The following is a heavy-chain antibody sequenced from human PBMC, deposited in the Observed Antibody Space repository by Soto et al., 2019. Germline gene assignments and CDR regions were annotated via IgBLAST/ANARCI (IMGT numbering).Heavy chain of an antibody. CDR1: GYTFSDYY. CDR2: ISPQSGGT. V-gene: IGHV1-2*02. D-gene: IGHD5-18*01. J-gene: IGHJ4*02. CDR3: ARGPRTQLWFPNVY. Sequence: QVQLVQSGAEVQKPGTSVKVSCKASGYTFSDYYVRWLRQAPGQGLEWMGWISPQSGGTHFSPKFEGRVTLTTDTSISTAFMVLSRLTSDDTAVYYCARGPRTQLWFPNVYWGQGTLVTVSS.